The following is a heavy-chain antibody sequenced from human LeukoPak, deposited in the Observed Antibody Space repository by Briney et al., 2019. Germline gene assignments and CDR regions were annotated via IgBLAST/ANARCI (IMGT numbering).Heavy chain of an antibody. CDR1: GGSFSGYY. V-gene: IGHV4-34*01. CDR2: INHSGST. Sequence: SETLSLTCAVCGGSFSGYYWSWIRQPPGKGLEWIGEINHSGSTNYNPSLKSRVTISVDTSKNQFSLKLSSVTAADTAVYYCARGGVRYFDWLLSWYYFDSWGQGTLVTVSS. J-gene: IGHJ4*02. CDR3: ARGGVRYFDWLLSWYYFDS. D-gene: IGHD3-9*01.